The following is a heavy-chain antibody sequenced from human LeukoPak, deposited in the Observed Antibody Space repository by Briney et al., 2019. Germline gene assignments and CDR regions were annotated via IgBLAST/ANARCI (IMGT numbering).Heavy chain of an antibody. Sequence: SETLSLTCTVSGGSVSSGSYYWNWIRQPPGKGLEWIGYIYSSGSTNYNASLKSRVTISVDTSKNQFSLRLSSVTAADTAVYYCARDHIFWEYSYGYSYRYFDLWGRGTLVTVSS. CDR3: ARDHIFWEYSYGYSYRYFDL. V-gene: IGHV4-61*01. CDR1: GGSVSSGSYY. D-gene: IGHD5-18*01. CDR2: IYSSGST. J-gene: IGHJ2*01.